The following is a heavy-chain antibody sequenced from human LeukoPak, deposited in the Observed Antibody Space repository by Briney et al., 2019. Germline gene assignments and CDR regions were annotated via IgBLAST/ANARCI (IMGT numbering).Heavy chain of an antibody. J-gene: IGHJ4*02. CDR3: ARSIAVAGTTYYFDY. CDR2: IFHYSGST. Sequence: PSETLSLTCTVSGYSISSGYYWGWIRQPPGKGLEWIGNIFHYSGSTYYNPSLKSRVTISADTSQNHFSLKLTSVTAADTAVYYCARSIAVAGTTYYFDYWGQGILVTVSS. CDR1: GYSISSGYY. D-gene: IGHD6-19*01. V-gene: IGHV4-38-2*02.